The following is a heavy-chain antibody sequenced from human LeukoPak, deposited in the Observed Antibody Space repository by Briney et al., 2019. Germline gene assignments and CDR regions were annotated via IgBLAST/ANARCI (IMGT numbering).Heavy chain of an antibody. D-gene: IGHD3-22*01. CDR1: GFTFSIYA. CDR3: ARGKYYYDSTGYYPGGDY. J-gene: IGHJ4*02. Sequence: GGSLRLSCAASGFTFSIYAMSWVRQAPGKGLERVSAISGSGGTAYYADSVKGRFTISRDNAKNSLYLQMNSLRAEDTAVYYCARGKYYYDSTGYYPGGDYWGQGTLVTVSS. CDR2: ISGSGGTA. V-gene: IGHV3-23*01.